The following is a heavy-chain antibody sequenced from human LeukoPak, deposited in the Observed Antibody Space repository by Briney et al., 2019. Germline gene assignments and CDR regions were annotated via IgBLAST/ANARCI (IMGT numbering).Heavy chain of an antibody. CDR2: ISYDGSNK. V-gene: IGHV3-30*18. CDR3: AKEARPVY. CDR1: GFTFSSYG. D-gene: IGHD6-6*01. Sequence: PGGSLRLSCAASGFTFSSYGMHWVRQAPGKGLEWVAVISYDGSNKYYADSVKGRFTIFRDNSKNTLYLQMNSLRAEDTAVYYCAKEARPVYWGQGTLVTVSS. J-gene: IGHJ4*02.